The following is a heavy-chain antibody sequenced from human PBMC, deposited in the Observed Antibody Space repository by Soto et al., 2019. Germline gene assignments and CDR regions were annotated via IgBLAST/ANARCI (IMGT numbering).Heavy chain of an antibody. CDR1: GFTFSSYA. Sequence: GGSLRLSCAASGFTFSSYAMHWVRQAPGKGLDWVAVISYDGSNKYYADSVKGRFTISRDNSKNTLYLQMNSLRAEDTAVYYCARDMGFMVGDYYDGMDVWGQGTTVTVSS. J-gene: IGHJ6*02. V-gene: IGHV3-30*04. CDR3: ARDMGFMVGDYYDGMDV. CDR2: ISYDGSNK. D-gene: IGHD3-10*02.